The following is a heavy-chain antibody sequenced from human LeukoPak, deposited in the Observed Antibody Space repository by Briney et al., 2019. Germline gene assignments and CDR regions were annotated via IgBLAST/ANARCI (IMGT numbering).Heavy chain of an antibody. V-gene: IGHV3-53*01. Sequence: GGSLTLSCSASSFSITDKSMTWVRQAPGKGLECVAIIYRGEVTAYADSVRGRFTISRDSGTNTLFLQMDNLRVDDTAAYYCARVVAAIALRDYHYVDVWGKGTTLSVS. CDR1: SFSITDKS. D-gene: IGHD6-19*01. J-gene: IGHJ6*03. CDR3: ARVVAAIALRDYHYVDV. CDR2: IYRGEVT.